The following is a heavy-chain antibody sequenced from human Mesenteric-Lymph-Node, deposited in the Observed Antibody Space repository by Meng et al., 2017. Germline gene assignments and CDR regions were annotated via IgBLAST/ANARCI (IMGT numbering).Heavy chain of an antibody. Sequence: GGSLRLSCTASGFTFGEYAMSWVRQAPGKGLEWVGLIKSKGSGGSTDFAAPVKGRFTISRDDSKSTVYLQMNSLKTEDTALYYYSWTTTFGGVIGEWGQGALVTVSS. J-gene: IGHJ4*02. V-gene: IGHV3-49*04. CDR1: GFTFGEYA. CDR3: SWTTTFGGVIGE. D-gene: IGHD3-16*02. CDR2: IKSKGSGGST.